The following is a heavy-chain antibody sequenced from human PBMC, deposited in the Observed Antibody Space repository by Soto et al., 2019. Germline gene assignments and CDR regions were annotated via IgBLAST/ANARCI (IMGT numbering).Heavy chain of an antibody. CDR3: AKVNDFWSGYYMENYFDY. CDR1: GFTFSSYA. V-gene: IGHV3-23*01. J-gene: IGHJ4*02. CDR2: ISGSGGST. D-gene: IGHD3-3*01. Sequence: RLSCVASGFTFSSYAMSWVRQAPGKGLEWVSAISGSGGSTYYADSVKGRFTISRDNSKNTLYLQMNSLRAEDTAVYYCAKVNDFWSGYYMENYFDYWGQGTLVTVSS.